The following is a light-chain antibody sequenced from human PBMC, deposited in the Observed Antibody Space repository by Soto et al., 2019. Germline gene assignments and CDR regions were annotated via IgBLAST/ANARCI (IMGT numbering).Light chain of an antibody. V-gene: IGLV2-14*01. CDR3: NSRTSSGSSV. J-gene: IGLJ2*01. CDR2: EVS. Sequence: QSALTQPASVSGSPGQSITISCTGASSDVGGYNYVSWYQQHPGRAPKLMLYEVSKRPSGVSNRFSGSKSGNTAYLTISGLQADDEAEYYCNSRTSSGSSVFGGGTQLTVL. CDR1: SSDVGGYNY.